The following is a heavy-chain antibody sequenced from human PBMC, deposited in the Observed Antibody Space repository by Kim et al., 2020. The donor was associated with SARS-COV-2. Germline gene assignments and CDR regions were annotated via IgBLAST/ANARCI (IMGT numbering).Heavy chain of an antibody. D-gene: IGHD3-10*01. J-gene: IGHJ4*02. CDR1: GFTFSSYA. CDR3: AKGRSTMIRGVPDY. CDR2: ISGSGGNT. V-gene: IGHV3-23*01. Sequence: GGSLRLSCAASGFTFSSYAMSWVRQAPGKGLEWVSAISGSGGNTYYADSVKGRFTISRDNSKNTLYLQMNNQRAEDTAVYYCAKGRSTMIRGVPDYWGQGTQVTVSS.